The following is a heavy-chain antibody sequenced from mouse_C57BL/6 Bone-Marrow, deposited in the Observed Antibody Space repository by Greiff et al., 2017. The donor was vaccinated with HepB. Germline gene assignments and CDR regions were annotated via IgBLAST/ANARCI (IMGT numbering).Heavy chain of an antibody. J-gene: IGHJ4*01. CDR2: IYPGDGDT. D-gene: IGHD2-2*01. V-gene: IGHV1-82*01. Sequence: VQLQQSGPELVKPGASVKISCKASGYAFSSSWMNWVKQRPGKGLEWIGRIYPGDGDTNYNGKFKGKATLTADKSSSTAYMQLSSLTSEDSAVYFCARLGYGYLYAMDYWGQGTSVTVSS. CDR1: GYAFSSSW. CDR3: ARLGYGYLYAMDY.